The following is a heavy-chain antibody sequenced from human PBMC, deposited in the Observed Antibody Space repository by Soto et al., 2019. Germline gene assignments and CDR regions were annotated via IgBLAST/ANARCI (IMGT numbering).Heavy chain of an antibody. D-gene: IGHD1-1*01. Sequence: QEQVVESGGGVVQPGRSLRLSCAASGFTVSGYGMHWVRQAPGKGLEWVALISYDGSNKDYAGSVKGRFTISRDNSKNTLYLQMNSLRAEDTAVYYCVRCWGTGDGSNLGYNWLDPWGQGTLVTVSS. CDR1: GFTVSGYG. V-gene: IGHV3-30*03. J-gene: IGHJ5*02. CDR2: ISYDGSNK. CDR3: VRCWGTGDGSNLGYNWLDP.